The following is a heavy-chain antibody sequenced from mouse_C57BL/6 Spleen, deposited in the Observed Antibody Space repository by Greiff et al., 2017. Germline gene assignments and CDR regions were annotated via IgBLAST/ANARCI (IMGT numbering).Heavy chain of an antibody. D-gene: IGHD1-1*01. V-gene: IGHV3-6*01. J-gene: IGHJ2*01. CDR2: ISYDGSN. CDR3: AREAITTGYFDY. CDR1: GYSITSGYY. Sequence: VQLQQSGPGLVKPSQSLSLTCSVTGYSITSGYYWNWIRQFPGNKLEWMGYISYDGSNNYNPSLKNRISITRDTSKNQFFLKLNSVTTEDTATYYCAREAITTGYFDYWGQGTTLTVSS.